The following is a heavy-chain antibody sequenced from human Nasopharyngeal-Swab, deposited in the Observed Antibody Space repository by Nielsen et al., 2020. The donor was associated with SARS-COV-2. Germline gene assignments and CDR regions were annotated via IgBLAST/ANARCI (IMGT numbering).Heavy chain of an antibody. D-gene: IGHD2-2*01. V-gene: IGHV7-4-1*02. J-gene: IGHJ4*02. CDR2: INTNTGNP. Sequence: WVRQAPGQGLGWMGWINTNTGNPTYAQGFTGRFVFSLDTSVSTAYLQISSLKAEDTAVYYCARDRESLNIVVVPAARTYYFDYWGQGTLVTVSS. CDR3: ARDRESLNIVVVPAARTYYFDY.